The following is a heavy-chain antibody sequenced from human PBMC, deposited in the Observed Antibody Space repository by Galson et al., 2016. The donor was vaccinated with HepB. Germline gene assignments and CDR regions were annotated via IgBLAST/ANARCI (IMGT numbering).Heavy chain of an antibody. D-gene: IGHD3-10*01. J-gene: IGHJ5*02. CDR2: INPNSAGT. V-gene: IGHV1-2*02. Sequence: SVKVSCKASGYTFTGYYMHWVRQAPGQGLEWMGRINPNSAGTHYSQKFQGRVTMTRDTSTSTAYMELSRLRSDDTAVYYCARDRITMVRGVMSRPPHNWFDPWGQGTLVTVSS. CDR1: GYTFTGYY. CDR3: ARDRITMVRGVMSRPPHNWFDP.